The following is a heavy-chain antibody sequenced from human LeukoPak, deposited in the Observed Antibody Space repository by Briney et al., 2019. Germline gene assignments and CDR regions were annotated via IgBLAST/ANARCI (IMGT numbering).Heavy chain of an antibody. J-gene: IGHJ4*02. CDR1: GVTFSSYW. D-gene: IGHD3-22*01. CDR3: ARDLELVYYDSSGYDY. V-gene: IGHV3-74*01. Sequence: GGSLRLSCAASGVTFSSYWMHWVRQAPGKGLVWVSRINSDGSSTSYADSVKGRFTISRDNAKNTLYLQMNSLRAVASAVYFCARDLELVYYDSSGYDYWGQGTLVTVSS. CDR2: INSDGSST.